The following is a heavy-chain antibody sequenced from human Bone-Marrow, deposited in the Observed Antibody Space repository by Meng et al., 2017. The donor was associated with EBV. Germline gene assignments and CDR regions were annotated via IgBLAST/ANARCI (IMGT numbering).Heavy chain of an antibody. CDR1: GGTLNNFA. V-gene: IGHV1-69*01. D-gene: IGHD2-21*01. CDR3: ARDNGDTMTNPYFDY. CDR2: IIPVLGAT. J-gene: IGHJ4*02. Sequence: QVELVQSGAEVKKPGSSVRVSCKASGGTLNNFAINGVRQAPGEGLEWMGGIIPVLGATNYADNFQGRMKIIADESTNTAYMELSKLTPADTALYYCARDNGDTMTNPYFDYWGQGTLVTVSS.